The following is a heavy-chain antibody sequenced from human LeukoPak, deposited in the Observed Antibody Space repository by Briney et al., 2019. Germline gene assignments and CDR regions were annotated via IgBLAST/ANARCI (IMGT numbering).Heavy chain of an antibody. J-gene: IGHJ6*02. CDR2: TYYSGST. V-gene: IGHV4-39*01. D-gene: IGHD3-3*01. Sequence: SETLSLTCTVSGGSITSSSYYWGWIRQPPGKGLEWIGSTYYSGSTYYNPSLKSRVTISVDTSKNQFSLKLSSVTAADTAVYYCARDDFWTPTYGMDVWGQGTTVTVSS. CDR1: GGSITSSSYY. CDR3: ARDDFWTPTYGMDV.